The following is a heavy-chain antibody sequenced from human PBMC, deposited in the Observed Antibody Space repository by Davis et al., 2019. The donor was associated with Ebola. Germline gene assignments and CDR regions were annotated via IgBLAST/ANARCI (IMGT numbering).Heavy chain of an antibody. J-gene: IGHJ4*02. Sequence: GSLRLSCTVSGVSVSRHYWSWIRQPPGKGLEWIGYNSYSGRSDNSPSLKSRVTISLDTSKNQFSLKLSSVTAADTAVYYCVGGVAGSYFEYWGQGALVTVSS. V-gene: IGHV4-59*02. D-gene: IGHD6-19*01. CDR2: NSYSGRS. CDR3: VGGVAGSYFEY. CDR1: GVSVSRHY.